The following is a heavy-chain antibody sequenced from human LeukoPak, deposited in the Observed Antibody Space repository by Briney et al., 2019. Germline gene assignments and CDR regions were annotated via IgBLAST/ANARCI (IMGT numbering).Heavy chain of an antibody. Sequence: GGSLRLSCAASGFTFEDYGMNWPRQAPGKGLEWISGIHWNGDTTNHAASVEGRFTISRDNAKNSLYLQMNSLRAEDTALYYCARGIRYYYYYMDVWGKGTTVTVSS. D-gene: IGHD3-9*01. CDR1: GFTFEDYG. V-gene: IGHV3-20*04. CDR2: IHWNGDTT. CDR3: ARGIRYYYYYMDV. J-gene: IGHJ6*03.